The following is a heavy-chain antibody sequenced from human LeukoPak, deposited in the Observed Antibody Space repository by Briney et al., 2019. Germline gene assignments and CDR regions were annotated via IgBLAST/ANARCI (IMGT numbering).Heavy chain of an antibody. CDR2: INEDGSES. CDR1: GFTFSLSA. D-gene: IGHD6-13*01. Sequence: EGSLRLSCAASGFTFSLSAMSWVRQAPGKGLEWVANINEDGSESHYVDSVKGRFTISRDNAKNSLYLQMNSLRAEDTAIYYCARHRCPSSWGPGTVVTVSS. J-gene: IGHJ3*01. CDR3: ARHRCPSS. V-gene: IGHV3-7*03.